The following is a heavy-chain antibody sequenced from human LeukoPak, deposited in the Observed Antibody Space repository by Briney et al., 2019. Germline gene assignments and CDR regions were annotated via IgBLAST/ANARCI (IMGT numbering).Heavy chain of an antibody. Sequence: ASVKVSCKASGYTFTGYYMHWVRQAPGQGLEWMGWINPNSGGTNYAQKFQGRVTMTRDTSISTAYMELSSLRSEDTAVYYCATDTHYYGDASFDIWGQGTMVTVSS. CDR3: ATDTHYYGDASFDI. J-gene: IGHJ3*02. CDR2: INPNSGGT. CDR1: GYTFTGYY. D-gene: IGHD3-10*01. V-gene: IGHV1-2*02.